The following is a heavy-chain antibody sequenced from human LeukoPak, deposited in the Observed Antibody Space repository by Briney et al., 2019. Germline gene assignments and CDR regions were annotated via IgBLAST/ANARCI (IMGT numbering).Heavy chain of an antibody. CDR1: GFTFSSYW. CDR2: INSDGGST. V-gene: IGHV3-74*01. CDR3: ARGTYGDYDAFDI. D-gene: IGHD4-17*01. J-gene: IGHJ3*02. Sequence: GGSLRLSCAASGFTFSSYWMHWVRQAPGKGLVWVSRINSDGGSTSYADSVKGRFTISRDNAKNTLYLQMNSLRAEDTAVYYCARGTYGDYDAFDIWGQGTMVTVSS.